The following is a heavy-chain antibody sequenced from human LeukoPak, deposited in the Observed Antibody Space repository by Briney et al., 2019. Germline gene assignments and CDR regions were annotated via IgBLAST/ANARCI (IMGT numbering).Heavy chain of an antibody. CDR3: ASEPDIVVVVAAAPGTFDY. J-gene: IGHJ4*02. V-gene: IGHV4-59*12. CDR1: GGSISNYY. CDR2: IYYSGST. D-gene: IGHD2-15*01. Sequence: SETLSLTCTVSGGSISNYYWTWIRQPPGKGLEWIGYIYYSGSTNYNPSLKSRVTISVDTSKNQFSLKLSSVTAADTAVYYCASEPDIVVVVAAAPGTFDYWGQGTLVTVSS.